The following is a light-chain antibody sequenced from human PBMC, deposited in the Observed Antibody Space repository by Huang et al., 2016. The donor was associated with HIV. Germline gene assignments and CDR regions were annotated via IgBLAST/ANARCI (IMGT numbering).Light chain of an antibody. CDR3: QQRSAWPLT. CDR2: DAS. Sequence: EIVLTQSPATLYLSPGERATLSCRASQSVHSYLAWYQQKPGQSPRILIYDASNRATGIPARFSGSWSGTDFTLTISNLHSEDFAVYYCQQRSAWPLTFGGGTKVEI. V-gene: IGKV3-11*01. CDR1: QSVHSY. J-gene: IGKJ4*01.